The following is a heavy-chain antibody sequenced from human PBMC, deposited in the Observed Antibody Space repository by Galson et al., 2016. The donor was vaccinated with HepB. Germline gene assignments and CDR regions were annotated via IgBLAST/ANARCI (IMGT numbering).Heavy chain of an antibody. CDR3: AKHYSLGSFDV. D-gene: IGHD4-11*01. CDR1: GFTYSSSA. V-gene: IGHV3-23*01. Sequence: SLRLSCAASGFTYSSSAMSWVRQTPGKGLEWASSLTPSGDSTYYADSVKGRFTISRDNSKNTLFLQMNSLRAEDTALYYCAKHYSLGSFDVWGQGTMVTVSS. J-gene: IGHJ3*01. CDR2: LTPSGDST.